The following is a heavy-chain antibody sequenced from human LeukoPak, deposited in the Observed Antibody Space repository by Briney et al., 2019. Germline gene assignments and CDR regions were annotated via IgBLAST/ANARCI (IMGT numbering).Heavy chain of an antibody. CDR1: GCTFSSYS. D-gene: IGHD7-27*01. J-gene: IGHJ4*02. V-gene: IGHV3-21*01. CDR3: ARDPGLYYFDY. CDR2: ISSSSSYI. Sequence: GGSLRLTCAASGCTFSSYSMNWVRQAPPKGLERVSSISSSSSYIYYADSVKGRFTISRDNVSYALYLQMNSLRAEDTAVYCCARDPGLYYFDYWGQGTLVTVSS.